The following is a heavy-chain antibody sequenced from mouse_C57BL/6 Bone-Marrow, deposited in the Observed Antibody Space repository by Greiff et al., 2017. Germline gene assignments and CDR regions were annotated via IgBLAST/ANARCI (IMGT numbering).Heavy chain of an antibody. CDR2: IDPETGGT. CDR1: GYTFTDYE. D-gene: IGHD1-1*01. V-gene: IGHV1-15*01. CDR3: LTAVGDPYYAMDY. Sequence: VQLQQSGAELVRPGASVTLSCKASGYTFTDYEMHWVKQTPVHGLEWIGAIDPETGGTAYNQKFKGKAILTADKSSSTAYMELRSLTSEDSAVDYCLTAVGDPYYAMDYWGQGTSVTVSS. J-gene: IGHJ4*01.